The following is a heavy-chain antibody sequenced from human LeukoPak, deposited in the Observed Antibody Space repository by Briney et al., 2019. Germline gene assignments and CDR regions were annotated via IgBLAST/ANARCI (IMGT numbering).Heavy chain of an antibody. J-gene: IGHJ6*02. CDR1: GFTFSSYW. CDR2: IKQDGSEK. V-gene: IGHV3-7*01. CDR3: ARAQNYGSGSYWASYYYGMDV. Sequence: GGSLRLSCAASGFTFSSYWMSWVRQAPGKGLEWVANIKQDGSEKYYVDSVKGRFTISRDNAKNSLYLQMNSLRVEDTAVYYCARAQNYGSGSYWASYYYGMDVWGQGTTVTVSS. D-gene: IGHD3-10*01.